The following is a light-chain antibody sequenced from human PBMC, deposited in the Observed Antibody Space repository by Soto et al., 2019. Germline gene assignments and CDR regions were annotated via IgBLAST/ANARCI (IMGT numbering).Light chain of an antibody. CDR1: QSVGTY. V-gene: IGKV3-11*01. Sequence: DIGLTQSPATLSLSPGERTTLSCRANQSVGTYLNWYQQKSGQAPRLLIFDASNRAAGIPARFSGSGSGTDFTLTISSLDPDDFAVYFCQQRRLWLTFGGGTKVE. CDR2: DAS. J-gene: IGKJ4*01. CDR3: QQRRLWLT.